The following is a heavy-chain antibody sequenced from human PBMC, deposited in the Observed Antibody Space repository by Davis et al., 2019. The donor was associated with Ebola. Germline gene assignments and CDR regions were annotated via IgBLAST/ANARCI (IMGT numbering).Heavy chain of an antibody. V-gene: IGHV4-59*11. D-gene: IGHD3-16*01. CDR1: GGSITDHY. J-gene: IGHJ4*02. CDR2: IYSGST. CDR3: ARDRHDSAAYGF. Sequence: GSLRLSCTVSGGSITDHYWSWIRQPPGKGLEWIGHIYSGSTNYNPSLKSRVTITVDTSKTILSLTLSSVTAADTGIYFCARDRHDSAAYGFWGQGTLVTVSS.